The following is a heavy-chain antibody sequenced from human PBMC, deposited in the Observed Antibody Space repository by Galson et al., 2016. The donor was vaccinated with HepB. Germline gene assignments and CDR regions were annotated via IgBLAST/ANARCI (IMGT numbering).Heavy chain of an antibody. CDR1: GYTFSSHG. V-gene: IGHV1-18*01. CDR2: ISAYNGNT. Sequence: SVKVSCKASGYTFSSHGISWVRQAPGQGLEWMGWISAYNGNTNYAQKVQGRVIMTTDTSTSTAYMGLRSLGSDDTSVYYCAKSHYSSAYYYGLRPPQDRPCDYWGQGTLVTVSS. J-gene: IGHJ4*02. D-gene: IGHD3-22*01. CDR3: AKSHYSSAYYYGLRPPQDRPCDY.